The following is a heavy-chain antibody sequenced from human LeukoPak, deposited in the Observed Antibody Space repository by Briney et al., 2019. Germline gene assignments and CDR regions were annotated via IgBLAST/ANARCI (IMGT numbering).Heavy chain of an antibody. CDR3: ARYSDRSATRHVFDI. CDR1: GYSISSGYY. J-gene: IGHJ3*02. Sequence: SETLSLTCTVSGYSISSGYYWGWIRQPPGKGLEWIGSIYHSGSTYYNPSLKSRVTISVDTSKNQFSLKLSSVTAADTAVYYCARYSDRSATRHVFDIWGQGTMVTVSS. D-gene: IGHD2-15*01. V-gene: IGHV4-38-2*02. CDR2: IYHSGST.